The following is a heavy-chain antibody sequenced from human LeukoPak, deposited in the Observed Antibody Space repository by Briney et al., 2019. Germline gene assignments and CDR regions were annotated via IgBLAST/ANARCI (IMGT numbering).Heavy chain of an antibody. CDR1: GFTFSSYV. CDR2: ISDSGGGT. CDR3: ARGRGADYGGNSGYFDY. Sequence: GGSLRLSCAASGFTFSSYVMNWVRQAPGKGLEWVSGISDSGGGTYYADSVKGRFTISRDNPKNTLYVQMNSLRAEDTAVYYCARGRGADYGGNSGYFDYWGQGTLVTVSS. D-gene: IGHD4-23*01. J-gene: IGHJ4*02. V-gene: IGHV3-23*01.